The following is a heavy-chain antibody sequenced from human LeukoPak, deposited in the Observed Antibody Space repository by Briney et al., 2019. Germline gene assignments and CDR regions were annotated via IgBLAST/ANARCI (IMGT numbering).Heavy chain of an antibody. D-gene: IGHD5-18*01. J-gene: IGHJ6*03. Sequence: PETLSLTCADSGGSISSYYWSWIRPPPRKGLGWIGYIYYSGSTNYNPSLKSRVTISVDTSKNQLSLKLSSVTAADTAVYYCARTTEGGYTYDYFYYYYMDVWGKGTTVTISS. CDR3: ARTTEGGYTYDYFYYYYMDV. CDR2: IYYSGST. V-gene: IGHV4-59*01. CDR1: GGSISSYY.